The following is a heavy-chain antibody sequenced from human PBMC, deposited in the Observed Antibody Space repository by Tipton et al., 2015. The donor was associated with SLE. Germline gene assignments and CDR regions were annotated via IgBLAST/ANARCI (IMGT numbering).Heavy chain of an antibody. CDR3: ARDPTDYYYMDV. J-gene: IGHJ6*03. CDR2: ISFDGSNT. V-gene: IGHV3-30*04. Sequence: SLRLSCAGSGFPFSISAMHWVRQAPGKGLEWVAVISFDGSNTYYADSVKGRFTISRDNSKNTLYLQMNSLRAEDTAVYYCARDPTDYYYMDVWGKGTTVTVSS. CDR1: GFPFSISA.